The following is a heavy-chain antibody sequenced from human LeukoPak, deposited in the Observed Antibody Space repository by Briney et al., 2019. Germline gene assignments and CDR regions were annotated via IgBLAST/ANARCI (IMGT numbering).Heavy chain of an antibody. CDR1: GRSFSGYY. J-gene: IGHJ2*01. CDR3: ARVHMGWNHWYFDL. Sequence: SETLSLTCAVYGRSFSGYYWSWIRQPPGKGLEWIGEINHSGSTNYNPSLKSRVTISVDTSKNQFSLKLSSVTAADTAVYYCARVHMGWNHWYFDLWGRGTLVTVSS. V-gene: IGHV4-34*01. CDR2: INHSGST. D-gene: IGHD1-1*01.